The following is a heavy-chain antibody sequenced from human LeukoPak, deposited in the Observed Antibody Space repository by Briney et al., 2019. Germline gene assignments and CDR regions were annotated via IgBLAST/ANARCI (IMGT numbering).Heavy chain of an antibody. CDR1: GASISSGGHY. V-gene: IGHV4-31*03. CDR2: ISYNGAT. D-gene: IGHD5-18*01. Sequence: PSETLSLTCTVSGASISSGGHYWSWIRQHPGKGLEWIGYISYNGATYYNPSLKSRVTISVDTSKNQLSLELSSVTAADTAVYYCARDNQETWIQALGVMDIWGQGTMVTVSS. CDR3: ARDNQETWIQALGVMDI. J-gene: IGHJ3*02.